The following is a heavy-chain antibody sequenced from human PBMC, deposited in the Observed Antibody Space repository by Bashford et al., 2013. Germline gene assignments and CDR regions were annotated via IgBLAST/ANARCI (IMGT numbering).Heavy chain of an antibody. D-gene: IGHD2-15*01. CDR3: ARDSGFGYCSGGSCSYNWFDP. CDR2: IIPIFGTA. CDR1: GGTFSSYA. V-gene: IGHV1-69*06. J-gene: IGHJ5*02. Sequence: SVKVSCKASGGTFSSYAISWVRQAPGQGLEWMGGIIPIFGTANYAQKFQGRVTITADKSTSTVYMELSSLRSEDTAVYYCARDSGFGYCSGGSCSYNWFDPWGQGTLVTVSS.